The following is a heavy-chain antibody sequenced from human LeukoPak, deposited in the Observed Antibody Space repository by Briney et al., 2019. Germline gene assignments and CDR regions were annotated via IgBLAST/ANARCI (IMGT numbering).Heavy chain of an antibody. V-gene: IGHV3-30*18. CDR1: GFTFSSYG. J-gene: IGHJ4*02. D-gene: IGHD3-10*01. Sequence: GGSLRLSCAASGFTFSSYGMHWVRQAPGKGLEWVAVISYDGSNKYYADSVKGRFTISRDNAKNSLYLQMNSLRAEDTALYYCAKSPAGERLYYFDYWGQGTLVTVSS. CDR3: AKSPAGERLYYFDY. CDR2: ISYDGSNK.